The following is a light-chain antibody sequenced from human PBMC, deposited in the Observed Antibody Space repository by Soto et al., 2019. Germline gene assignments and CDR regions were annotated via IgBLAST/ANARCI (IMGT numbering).Light chain of an antibody. CDR3: QQYSSSRT. CDR2: GGS. J-gene: IGKJ1*01. Sequence: EIVLTQSPGTLSLSPGERATLSCRASQSISSNHLAWYQQKPGQAPRLLIYGGSSRATGIPVRFSGSGSETDFTLTITRLEPEDFAVYYCQQYSSSRTFGQGTKVDI. CDR1: QSISSNH. V-gene: IGKV3-20*01.